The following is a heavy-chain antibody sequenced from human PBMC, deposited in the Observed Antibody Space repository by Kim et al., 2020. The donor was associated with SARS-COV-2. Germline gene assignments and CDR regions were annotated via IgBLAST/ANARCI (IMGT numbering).Heavy chain of an antibody. CDR2: INQDENEK. J-gene: IGHJ4*02. Sequence: GGSLRLSCAASGFTFSSYWMIWVRQAPGKGLEWVANINQDENEKSYVDSVKGRFTISRDNAKNSLYLEMHSLRAEDTAVYFCAREFWGWDYWGQGTLVTVSS. D-gene: IGHD7-27*01. CDR3: AREFWGWDY. V-gene: IGHV3-7*03. CDR1: GFTFSSYW.